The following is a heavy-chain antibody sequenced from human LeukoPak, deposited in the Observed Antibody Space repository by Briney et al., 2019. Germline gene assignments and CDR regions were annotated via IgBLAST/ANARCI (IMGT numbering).Heavy chain of an antibody. CDR1: GGSISSYS. CDR3: ARGYSSSWNYFDY. D-gene: IGHD6-13*01. CDR2: ISYSGST. V-gene: IGHV4-59*01. J-gene: IGHJ4*02. Sequence: PSETLSLTCTVSGGSISSYSWSWIRQPPGKGLEWIGNISYSGSTNYNPSLNSRVTISVDTSKNQFSLKLGSVTAADTAVYYCARGYSSSWNYFDYWGQGTLVTVSS.